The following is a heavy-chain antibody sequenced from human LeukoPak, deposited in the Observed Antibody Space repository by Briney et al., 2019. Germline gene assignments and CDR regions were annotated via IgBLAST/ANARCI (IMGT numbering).Heavy chain of an antibody. J-gene: IGHJ4*02. CDR3: ARDQNPTN. D-gene: IGHD1-14*01. CDR2: IYYDGGT. CDR1: GGSISGFY. V-gene: IGHV4-59*01. Sequence: SETLSLTCTVSGGSISGFYWSWIRQSPEKGLEWIGYIYYDGGTKYNPSLKSRVNMSLDTSKNQFSLKVTSVTAADTAVYYCARDQNPTNWGQGALVTISS.